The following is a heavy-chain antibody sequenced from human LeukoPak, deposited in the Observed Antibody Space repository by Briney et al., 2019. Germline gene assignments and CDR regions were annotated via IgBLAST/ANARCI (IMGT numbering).Heavy chain of an antibody. D-gene: IGHD3-3*01. Sequence: HPGGSLRLSCAASGFTFSSYWMSWVRQAPGKGLEWVANIKQDGSEKYYVDSVKGRFTISRDNAKNTVYLQMNSLRADDTAVYYCARVVDEWLSSGGLYPWGQGTLVTVSS. J-gene: IGHJ5*02. V-gene: IGHV3-7*01. CDR1: GFTFSSYW. CDR3: ARVVDEWLSSGGLYP. CDR2: IKQDGSEK.